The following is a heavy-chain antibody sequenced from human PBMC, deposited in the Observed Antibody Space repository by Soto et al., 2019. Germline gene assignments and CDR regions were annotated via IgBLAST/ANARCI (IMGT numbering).Heavy chain of an antibody. CDR1: GGSISSYY. CDR2: IYYSGST. CDR3: ARANVVVPAAMPNWFDP. J-gene: IGHJ5*02. D-gene: IGHD2-2*01. V-gene: IGHV4-59*01. Sequence: PSETLSLTCTVSGGSISSYYWSWIRQPPGKGLEWIGYIYYSGSTNYNPSLKSRVTISVDTSKNQFSLKLSSVTAADTALYYCARANVVVPAAMPNWFDPWGQGTLVTVSS.